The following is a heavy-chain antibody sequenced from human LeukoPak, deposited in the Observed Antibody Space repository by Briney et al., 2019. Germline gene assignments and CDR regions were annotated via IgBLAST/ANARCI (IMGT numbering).Heavy chain of an antibody. CDR1: GGSISSSSYY. J-gene: IGHJ4*02. Sequence: SETLSLTCTVSGGSISSSSYYWGWIRQPPGKGLEGIGSIYYSGSTYYNPALKSRVTISVDTPKNQFSLKLSSVTPAATAVYXXAXXXXXXXSFGYWGQGTLVTVSS. CDR3: AXXXXXXXSFGY. V-gene: IGHV4-39*01. D-gene: IGHD3-10*01. CDR2: IYYSGST.